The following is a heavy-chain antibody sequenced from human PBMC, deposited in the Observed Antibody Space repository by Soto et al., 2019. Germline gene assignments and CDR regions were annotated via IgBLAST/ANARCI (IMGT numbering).Heavy chain of an antibody. J-gene: IGHJ4*02. CDR3: AREGRMGTFDY. D-gene: IGHD1-1*01. Sequence: CGSTKYNPSLKSRVTILEDTSKNKFSLKLNSVTAADTAVYYCAREGRMGTFDYWGQGALVTVSS. CDR2: CGST. V-gene: IGHV4-59*01.